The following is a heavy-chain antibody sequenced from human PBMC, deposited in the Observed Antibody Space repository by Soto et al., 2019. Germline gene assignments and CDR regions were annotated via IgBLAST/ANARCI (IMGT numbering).Heavy chain of an antibody. CDR3: AREVGYSNRPPFDP. Sequence: QVQLVQSGAEVKKPGASVKVSCKASGYTFTSYDINWVRQATGPGLEWMGWMNPNSGNTGYAQKFQGRVTMTRNTSISTAYMEMSSLRSEDTAVYYCAREVGYSNRPPFDPWGQGTLVTVSS. J-gene: IGHJ5*02. CDR1: GYTFTSYD. V-gene: IGHV1-8*01. CDR2: MNPNSGNT. D-gene: IGHD4-4*01.